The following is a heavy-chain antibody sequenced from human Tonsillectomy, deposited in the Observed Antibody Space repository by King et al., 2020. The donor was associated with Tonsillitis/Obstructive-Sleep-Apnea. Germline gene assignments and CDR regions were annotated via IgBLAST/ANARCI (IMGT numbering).Heavy chain of an antibody. V-gene: IGHV2-5*02. CDR1: GFSLTTRGVG. CDR2: IYWDDYT. J-gene: IGHJ6*03. Sequence: ITLQESGPTLVKPPQTLTLTCTFSGFSLTTRGVGVAWIRQPPGKALEWLAIIYWDDYTRYSTSLNSKLIITKDTSRNQVLLTMTYVDPTDTGTYYCAHANQHLFQRRDYYCYMDVWGDGTTLIVSS. D-gene: IGHD1-14*01. CDR3: AHANQHLFQRRDYYCYMDV.